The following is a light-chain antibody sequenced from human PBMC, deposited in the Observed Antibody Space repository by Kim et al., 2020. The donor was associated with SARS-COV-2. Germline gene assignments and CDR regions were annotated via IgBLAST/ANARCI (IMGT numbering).Light chain of an antibody. CDR1: QVVRIY. Sequence: DIQMTQSPSSLSASVGDRVTITCRASQVVRIYLGCYQQKPGKAPKRLIYDASSLQSEVPSRFSGSGSGTQFTLTINNLQPEDFATYYCLQHHSFPVTFGQGTRLEIK. V-gene: IGKV1-17*02. CDR3: LQHHSFPVT. J-gene: IGKJ5*01. CDR2: DAS.